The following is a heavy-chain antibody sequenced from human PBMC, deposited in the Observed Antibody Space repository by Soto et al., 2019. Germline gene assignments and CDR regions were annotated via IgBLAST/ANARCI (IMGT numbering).Heavy chain of an antibody. CDR2: ISHDGSVT. CDR3: AKDWGSSGWYNWFDP. J-gene: IGHJ5*02. V-gene: IGHV3-30*18. Sequence: QVQMVESGGGVVQPGTSLRLSCATSGFTFSTSGMHWVRQAPGKGLEWVAMISHDGSVTYYTDSVQGRFTISRDTPKNTLYLPMYSLRDEDTAIYYCAKDWGSSGWYNWFDPWGQGTRVTVS. CDR1: GFTFSTSG. D-gene: IGHD6-13*01.